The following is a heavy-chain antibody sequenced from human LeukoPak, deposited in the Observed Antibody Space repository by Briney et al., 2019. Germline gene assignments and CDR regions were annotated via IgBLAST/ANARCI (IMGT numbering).Heavy chain of an antibody. Sequence: SETLSLTCAVYGESFSAYSWNWIRQSPGKRLEWIGEINHSGSTNYNPSLKSRVTISVDTSKNQTSKRQFSLKLNSVTAADTAVYYCTRERSTPGINWFDPWGQGTLVTVSS. CDR3: TRERSTPGINWFDP. CDR2: INHSGST. J-gene: IGHJ5*02. CDR1: GESFSAYS. V-gene: IGHV4-34*01. D-gene: IGHD2-2*01.